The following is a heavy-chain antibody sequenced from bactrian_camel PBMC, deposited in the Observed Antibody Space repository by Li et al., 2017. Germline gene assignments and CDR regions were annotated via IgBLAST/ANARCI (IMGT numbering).Heavy chain of an antibody. CDR3: AAGGTWLTSHY. CDR1: GFTFSNNW. CDR2: VYTGDGKT. D-gene: IGHD6*01. Sequence: VQLVESGGGLVQPGGSLRLSCAASGFTFSNNWMHWVRQAPGKGLEWVSTVYTGDGKTYSADSVKGRFTISRDNAKNTLYLEMSSLKPEDTGLYFCAAGGTWLTSHYWGQGTQVTVS. V-gene: IGHV3S6*01. J-gene: IGHJ4*01.